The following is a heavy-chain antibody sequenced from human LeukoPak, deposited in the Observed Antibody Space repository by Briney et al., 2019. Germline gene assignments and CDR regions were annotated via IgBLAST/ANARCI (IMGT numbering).Heavy chain of an antibody. CDR3: ARDQYDILTGYYVDY. V-gene: IGHV3-48*02. D-gene: IGHD3-9*01. CDR1: GFTFSSYS. Sequence: PGGSLRLSCAASGFTFSSYSMNWVRQAPGKGLEWVSYISSSSSTIYYADSVKGRFTIFRDNAKNSPYLQMNSLRDEDTAVYYCARDQYDILTGYYVDYWGQGTLVTVSS. J-gene: IGHJ4*02. CDR2: ISSSSSTI.